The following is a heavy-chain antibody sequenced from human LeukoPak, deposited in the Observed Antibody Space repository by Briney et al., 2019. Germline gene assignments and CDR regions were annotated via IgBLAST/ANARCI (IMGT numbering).Heavy chain of an antibody. CDR3: TTDSYCSTTTCYASSNYYYGLDG. Sequence: KTGGSLSLSCAASGFTFSNAWMTWVRQAPGKGREWVGRIYGNADGGTTDYAAPVTGRFTISRNDSKNTLYLQMNSLKTEDTAVYYGTTDSYCSTTTCYASSNYYYGLDGWGQGTSVTASS. J-gene: IGHJ6*02. CDR1: GFTFSNAW. D-gene: IGHD2-2*01. CDR2: IYGNADGGTT. V-gene: IGHV3-15*05.